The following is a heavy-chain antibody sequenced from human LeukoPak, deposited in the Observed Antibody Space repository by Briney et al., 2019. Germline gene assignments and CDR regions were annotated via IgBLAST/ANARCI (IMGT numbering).Heavy chain of an antibody. CDR3: ASLRYSSSWYPDY. J-gene: IGHJ4*02. D-gene: IGHD6-13*01. CDR1: GGSFSGYY. CDR2: INHSGST. V-gene: IGHV4-34*01. Sequence: SETLSLTCAVYGGSFSGYYWSWIRQPPGKGLEWIGEINHSGSTNYNPSLKSRVTISVDTSKNQFSLKLSSVTAADTAVYYCASLRYSSSWYPDYWGQGTLVTVSS.